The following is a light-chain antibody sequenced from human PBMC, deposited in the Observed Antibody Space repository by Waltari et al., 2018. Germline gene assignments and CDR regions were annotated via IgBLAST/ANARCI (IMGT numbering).Light chain of an antibody. CDR2: GNK. V-gene: IGLV1-40*01. J-gene: IGLJ2*01. Sequence: QSVLTQPPSVSGAPGQRVTIACTGSSPNIGADYDVHWYQQLPGTAPKLLLYGNKNRPSGVPDRFSGSKSGTSASLAITGLQPEDEADYYCQSSDSSLSAHVLFGTGTKLTVL. CDR3: QSSDSSLSAHVL. CDR1: SPNIGADYD.